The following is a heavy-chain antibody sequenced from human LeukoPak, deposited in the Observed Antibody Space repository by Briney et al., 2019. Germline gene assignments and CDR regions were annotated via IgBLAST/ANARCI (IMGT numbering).Heavy chain of an antibody. D-gene: IGHD6-19*01. CDR3: ATGPLLEWMGWFDP. Sequence: ASVKVSCKVSGYTLTELSMHWVRQAPGKGLEWMGGFDPEDGETIYAQKFQGRVTMTEDTSTDTAYMELSSLRSEDTAVYYCATGPLLEWMGWFDPWGQGTLVTVSS. V-gene: IGHV1-24*01. CDR2: FDPEDGET. CDR1: GYTLTELS. J-gene: IGHJ5*02.